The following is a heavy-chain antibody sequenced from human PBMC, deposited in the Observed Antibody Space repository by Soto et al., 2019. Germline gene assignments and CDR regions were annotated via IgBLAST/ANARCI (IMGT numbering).Heavy chain of an antibody. CDR3: ARHDYWSGPFND. Sequence: SETLSLTCTVSGDSISNKYWSWIRQAPGKGLEWIAYISHSGSTNFNPSLQGRVIVSVDRSKNQFLLNLTFVSAADTAVYYCARHDYWSGPFNDWGQGVWVTVSS. CDR2: ISHSGST. J-gene: IGHJ4*02. V-gene: IGHV4-59*01. D-gene: IGHD3-3*01. CDR1: GDSISNKY.